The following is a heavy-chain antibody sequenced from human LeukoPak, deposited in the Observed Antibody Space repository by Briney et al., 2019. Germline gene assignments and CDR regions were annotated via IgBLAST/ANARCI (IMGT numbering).Heavy chain of an antibody. J-gene: IGHJ3*02. CDR3: ARERVGYCSSTSCSGAFDI. CDR1: RGTFSSYA. D-gene: IGHD2-2*01. CDR2: IIPIFGTA. Sequence: GASVKVSCKASRGTFSSYAISWVRQAPGQGLEWMGGIIPIFGTANNAQKFQGRVTITTDESTSTAYVELSSLRSEDTAVYYCARERVGYCSSTSCSGAFDIWGQGTMVTVSS. V-gene: IGHV1-69*05.